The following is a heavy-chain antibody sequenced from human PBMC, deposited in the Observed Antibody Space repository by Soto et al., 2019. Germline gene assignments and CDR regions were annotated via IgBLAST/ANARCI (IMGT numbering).Heavy chain of an antibody. J-gene: IGHJ4*02. D-gene: IGHD3-16*01. CDR3: ARHGGPDARGHLDFDY. Sequence: PGESLKISCAGSGYSFTNYWIGWVRQMPGKGLEWMGMIYPGDSDARYSPSFQGQVTMSADKSIRIAYLQWNSRKASDTAIYYCARHGGPDARGHLDFDYWGQGTLVTVSS. CDR1: GYSFTNYW. V-gene: IGHV5-51*01. CDR2: IYPGDSDA.